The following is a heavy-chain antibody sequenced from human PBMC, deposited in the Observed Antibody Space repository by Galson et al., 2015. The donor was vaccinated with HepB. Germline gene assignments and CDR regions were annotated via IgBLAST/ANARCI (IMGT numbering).Heavy chain of an antibody. CDR2: ISYDGSNK. CDR1: GFTFSSYA. J-gene: IGHJ4*02. CDR3: ARPITVVVAATPDY. V-gene: IGHV3-30*04. D-gene: IGHD2-15*01. Sequence: SLRLSCAASGFTFSSYAMHWVRQAPGKGLEWVAVISYDGSNKYYADSVKGRFTISRDNSKNTLYLQMNSLRAEDTAVYYCARPITVVVAATPDYWGQGTLVTVSS.